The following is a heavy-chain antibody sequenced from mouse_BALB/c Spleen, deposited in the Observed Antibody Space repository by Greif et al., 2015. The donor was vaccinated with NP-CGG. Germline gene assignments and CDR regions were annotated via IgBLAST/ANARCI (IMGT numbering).Heavy chain of an antibody. J-gene: IGHJ4*01. CDR3: ASGDYDGVGAMDY. D-gene: IGHD2-4*01. CDR2: IDPANGNT. Sequence: EVQLVESGAELVKPGASVKLSCTASGFNIKDTYMHWVKQRPEQGLEWIGRIDPANGNTKYDPKLQGKATITADTSSNTAYLQLSSLTSEDTAVYYCASGDYDGVGAMDYWGQGTSVTVSS. CDR1: GFNIKDTY. V-gene: IGHV14-3*02.